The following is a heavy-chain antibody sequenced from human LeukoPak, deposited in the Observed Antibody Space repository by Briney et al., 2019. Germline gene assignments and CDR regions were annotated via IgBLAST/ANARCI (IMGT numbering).Heavy chain of an antibody. CDR1: GFTFSSYA. D-gene: IGHD5-12*01. CDR3: AKLGRGPESAFDI. J-gene: IGHJ3*02. CDR2: ISGSGGST. V-gene: IGHV3-23*01. Sequence: PGGSPRLSCAASGFTFSSYAMSWVRQAPGKGLEWVSAISGSGGSTYYADSVKGRFTISRDNSKNTLYLQMNSLRAEDTAVYYCAKLGRGPESAFDIWGQGTMVTVSS.